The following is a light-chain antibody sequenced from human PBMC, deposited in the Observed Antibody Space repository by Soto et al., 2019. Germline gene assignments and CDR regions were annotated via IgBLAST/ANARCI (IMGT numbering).Light chain of an antibody. J-gene: IGLJ1*01. CDR1: SSDVGSYNL. CDR3: CSYAGSSTPYV. CDR2: EVS. V-gene: IGLV2-23*02. Sequence: QSVLTQPASVSGSPGQSITISRTGTSSDVGSYNLVSWYQQHPGKAPKLMIYEVSKRPSGVSNRFSGSKSGNTASLTISGLQAEDEADYYCCSYAGSSTPYVFGTGTNVTVL.